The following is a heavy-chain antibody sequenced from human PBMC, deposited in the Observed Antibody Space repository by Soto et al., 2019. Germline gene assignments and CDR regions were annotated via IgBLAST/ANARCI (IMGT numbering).Heavy chain of an antibody. J-gene: IGHJ6*03. D-gene: IGHD2-15*01. V-gene: IGHV5-51*01. Sequence: PGESLKISCKGSGYSFTNFWIGWVRQMPGKGLEWMGIIFPADSDTRYSPSFQGQVTISADKSISTAYLQWSSLKASDTAMYYCARLLSSPVAAVYYYYYMDVWGNGTTVTVSS. CDR2: IFPADSDT. CDR3: ARLLSSPVAAVYYYYYMDV. CDR1: GYSFTNFW.